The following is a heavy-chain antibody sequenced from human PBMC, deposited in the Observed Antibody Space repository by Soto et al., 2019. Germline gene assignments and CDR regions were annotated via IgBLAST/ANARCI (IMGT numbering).Heavy chain of an antibody. V-gene: IGHV3-21*01. J-gene: IGHJ5*02. D-gene: IGHD2-21*02. CDR2: ISSSSSYI. CDR1: GFTFSSYS. CDR3: ASEDVVVTADPNDRFDP. Sequence: EVQLVESGGGLVKPGGSLRLSCAASGFTFSSYSMNWVRQAPGKGLEWVSSISSSSSYIYYADSVKGRFTISRDNAKNSLYLQMNSLRAEDTAVYYCASEDVVVTADPNDRFDPWGHGLLVTVS.